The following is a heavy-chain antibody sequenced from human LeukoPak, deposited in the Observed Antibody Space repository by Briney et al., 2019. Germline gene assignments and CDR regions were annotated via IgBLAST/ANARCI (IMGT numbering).Heavy chain of an antibody. V-gene: IGHV4-34*01. J-gene: IGHJ4*02. CDR1: GGSFSGYY. Sequence: PSETLSLTCAVYGGSFSGYYWSWIRQPPGKGLEWIGEINHSGSTNYNPSLKSRVTISVDTSKNQFSLKLSSVTAADTAVYYCARLDGEAVYWGQGTLVTVSS. D-gene: IGHD2-21*01. CDR3: ARLDGEAVY. CDR2: INHSGST.